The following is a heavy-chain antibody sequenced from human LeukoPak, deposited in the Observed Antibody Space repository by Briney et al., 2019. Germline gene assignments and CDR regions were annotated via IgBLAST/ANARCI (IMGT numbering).Heavy chain of an antibody. CDR1: GGSISSSTYC. D-gene: IGHD3-22*01. V-gene: IGHV4-39*02. CDR2: IYYSGST. Sequence: PSETLSLTCTVSGGSISSSTYCWGWIRQPPGKGLEWIGSIYYSGSTSYNPSLKSRVTISVDTSKNQFSLTLSSVTAADTAVYNCARESKSYDGSGFYHDYWGQGTLVAVSS. J-gene: IGHJ4*02. CDR3: ARESKSYDGSGFYHDY.